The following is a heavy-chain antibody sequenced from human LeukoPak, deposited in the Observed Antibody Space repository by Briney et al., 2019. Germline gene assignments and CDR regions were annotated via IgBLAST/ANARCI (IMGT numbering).Heavy chain of an antibody. D-gene: IGHD3-22*01. J-gene: IGHJ4*02. CDR2: IYHSGST. Sequence: PSETLSLTCTVSGYSISSGYYWGWIRQPPGKGLEWIGSIYHSGSTYYNPSLKSRVTISVDTSKNQFSLKLSSVTAADTAVYYCARDFRAAVTMMNLWGQGTLVTVSS. V-gene: IGHV4-38-2*02. CDR1: GYSISSGYY. CDR3: ARDFRAAVTMMNL.